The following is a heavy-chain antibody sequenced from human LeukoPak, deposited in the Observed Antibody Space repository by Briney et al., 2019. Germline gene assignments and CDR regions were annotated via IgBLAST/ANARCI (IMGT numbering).Heavy chain of an antibody. Sequence: SETLSLTCTVSGGSISSYYWSWLRQPPGKGLEWIGYIYYSGSTNYNPSLTSRVTISVDTSKNQFSLKLSSVTAANTAVYYCARLMTVAGYYYYMDVWGKGTTVTVSS. CDR3: ARLMTVAGYYYYMDV. CDR2: IYYSGST. D-gene: IGHD6-19*01. J-gene: IGHJ6*03. V-gene: IGHV4-59*12. CDR1: GGSISSYY.